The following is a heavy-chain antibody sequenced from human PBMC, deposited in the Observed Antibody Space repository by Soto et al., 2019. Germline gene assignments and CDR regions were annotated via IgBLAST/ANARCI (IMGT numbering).Heavy chain of an antibody. Sequence: SETLSLTCAVSGYSISSGYYWGWIRQPPGKGLEWIGSIYHSGSTYYNPSLKSRVTISVDTSKNQFSLKPSSVTAADTAVYYCAWLSGRYWEPDFWGQGTLVTVSS. V-gene: IGHV4-38-2*01. CDR3: AWLSGRYWEPDF. CDR2: IYHSGST. CDR1: GYSISSGYY. J-gene: IGHJ4*02. D-gene: IGHD1-26*01.